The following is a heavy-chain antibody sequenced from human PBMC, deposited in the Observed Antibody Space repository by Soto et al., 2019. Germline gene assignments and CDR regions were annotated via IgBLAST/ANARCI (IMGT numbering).Heavy chain of an antibody. Sequence: QVQLQESGPGLVKPSETLSLTCSVSGGSINSYWWSWIRQPAGKGLAWIGRVYSSGTTGYNPSLNSRATMSVETSKNQFSLKLTSVTAADTAVYYCARDIGSYAYAEGYWGQGIQVTVSS. CDR2: VYSSGTT. D-gene: IGHD2-2*01. CDR3: ARDIGSYAYAEGY. J-gene: IGHJ4*02. V-gene: IGHV4-4*07. CDR1: GGSINSYW.